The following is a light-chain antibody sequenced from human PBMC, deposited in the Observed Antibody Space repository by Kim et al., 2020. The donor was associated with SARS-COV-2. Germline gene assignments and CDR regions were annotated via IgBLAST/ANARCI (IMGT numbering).Light chain of an antibody. CDR3: QQYDNLPLMYT. V-gene: IGKV1-33*01. CDR2: DAS. Sequence: DIQMTQSPSSLSASVGDRVTITCQASQDISNYLNWYQQKQGKAPKLLIYDASNLETGVPSRFSGSGSGTDFTFTISSLQPEDIATYYCQQYDNLPLMYTFGQGTKLE. J-gene: IGKJ2*01. CDR1: QDISNY.